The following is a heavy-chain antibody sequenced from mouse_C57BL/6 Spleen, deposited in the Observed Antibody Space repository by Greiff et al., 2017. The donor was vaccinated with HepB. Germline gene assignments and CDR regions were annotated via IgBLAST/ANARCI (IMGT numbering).Heavy chain of an antibody. Sequence: QVQLQQPGAELVRPGSSVKLSCKASGYTFTSYWMHWVKQRPIQGLEWIGNIDPSDSETHYNQKFKDKATLTVDKSSSTAYMQLSSLTSEDSAVYYCARSYYYGSSRGFAYWGQGTLVTVSA. D-gene: IGHD1-1*01. CDR1: GYTFTSYW. J-gene: IGHJ3*01. V-gene: IGHV1-52*01. CDR3: ARSYYYGSSRGFAY. CDR2: IDPSDSET.